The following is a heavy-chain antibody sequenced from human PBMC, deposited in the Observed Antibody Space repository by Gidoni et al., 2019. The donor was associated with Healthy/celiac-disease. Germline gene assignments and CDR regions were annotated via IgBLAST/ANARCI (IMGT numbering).Heavy chain of an antibody. J-gene: IGHJ5*02. CDR1: GDRVPRNSAS. Sequence: QVQLQQSGPGLVKPSQTLSLTCAISGDRVPRNSASWNCPRRSPSRGLEWLGRTYYRSKWYNDYAVSVKSRITINPDTSKNQFSLQLNSVTPEDTAVYYCAMGSSVVISAYCSSTSCRRWFDPWGQGTLVTVSS. D-gene: IGHD2-2*01. CDR3: AMGSSVVISAYCSSTSCRRWFDP. CDR2: TYYRSKWYN. V-gene: IGHV6-1*01.